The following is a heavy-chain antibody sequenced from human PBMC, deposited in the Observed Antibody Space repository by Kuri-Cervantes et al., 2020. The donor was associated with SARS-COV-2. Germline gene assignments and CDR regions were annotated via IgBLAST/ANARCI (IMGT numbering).Heavy chain of an antibody. V-gene: IGHV3-30-3*01. CDR3: ARDLRKGQQIILGTFHYYGMDV. CDR1: GFTFSSYA. CDR2: ISYDGNNE. J-gene: IGHJ6*02. Sequence: GGSLRLSCAASGFTFSSYAIHWVRQTPGKGLEWVAVISYDGNNEYYADSVKGRFTISRDSSRNTLSLQMNSLRTEDTAVYYCARDLRKGQQIILGTFHYYGMDVWGQGTTVTDSS. D-gene: IGHD6-13*01.